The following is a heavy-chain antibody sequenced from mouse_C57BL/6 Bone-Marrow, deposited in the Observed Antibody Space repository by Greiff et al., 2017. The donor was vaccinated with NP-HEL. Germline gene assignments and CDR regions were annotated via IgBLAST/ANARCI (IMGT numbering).Heavy chain of an antibody. J-gene: IGHJ1*03. V-gene: IGHV1-26*01. CDR3: SRALDYDVPLWYFDV. CDR2: INPNNGGT. Sequence: EVQLQQSGPELVKPGASVKISCKASGYTFTDYYMNWVKQSHGKSLEWIGDINPNNGGTSYTQKFKGKATLTVDKSSSTADIELHSLTSEDSAVYYCSRALDYDVPLWYFDVWGTGTTVTVSS. D-gene: IGHD2-4*01. CDR1: GYTFTDYY.